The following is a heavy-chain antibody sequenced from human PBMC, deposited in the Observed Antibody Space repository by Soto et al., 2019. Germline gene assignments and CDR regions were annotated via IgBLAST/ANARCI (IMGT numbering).Heavy chain of an antibody. CDR1: GFTFRSYE. D-gene: IGHD4-4*01. Sequence: GGSLRLSCAASGFTFRSYEMNWVRQAPGKGLEWVSYISSSGSTIYYADSVKGRFTISRDNAKNSLYLQMNSLRAEDTAVYYCAREYPDYSNYFDYWGQGTLVTVSS. CDR2: ISSSGSTI. V-gene: IGHV3-48*03. J-gene: IGHJ4*02. CDR3: AREYPDYSNYFDY.